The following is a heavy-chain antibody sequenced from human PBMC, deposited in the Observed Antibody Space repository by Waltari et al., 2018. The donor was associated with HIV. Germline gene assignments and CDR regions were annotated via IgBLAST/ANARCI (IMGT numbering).Heavy chain of an antibody. CDR1: GYTFTGYY. CDR2: INPNSGGT. D-gene: IGHD3-22*01. V-gene: IGHV1-2*06. Sequence: QVQLVQSGAEVKKPGASVKVSCKASGYTFTGYYMHWVRQAPGQGLEWMGRINPNSGGTNYAQKLQGRVTMTRDTSISTAYMELSRLRSDDTAVYYCARGGGLTMIVVVSPWGQGTLVTVSS. J-gene: IGHJ4*02. CDR3: ARGGGLTMIVVVSP.